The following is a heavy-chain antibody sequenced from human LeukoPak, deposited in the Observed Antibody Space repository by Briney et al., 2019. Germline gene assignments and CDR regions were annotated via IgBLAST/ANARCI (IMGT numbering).Heavy chain of an antibody. D-gene: IGHD2-15*01. CDR2: IWYDGSNK. V-gene: IGHV3-33*01. CDR3: ARDFCNDGSCYFDY. Sequence: GRSLRLSCAASGFTFSSYGMLWVRQAPGKGLEWVAVIWYDGSNKYYADSVKGRFTISRDNSKNTLYLQMNSLRREDKTVYYYARDFCNDGSCYFDYWGQGTLVTVSS. CDR1: GFTFSSYG. J-gene: IGHJ4*02.